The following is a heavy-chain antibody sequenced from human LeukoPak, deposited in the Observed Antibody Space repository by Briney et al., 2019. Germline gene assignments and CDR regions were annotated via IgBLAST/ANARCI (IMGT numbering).Heavy chain of an antibody. Sequence: QSGGSLRLSCAASGFTFSSYGMHWVRQAPGKGLEWVAVIWYDGSNKYYADSVKGRFTISRDNSKNTLYLQMNSLRAEDTAVYYCARWGAAAAGTEYGYWGQGTLVTVSS. D-gene: IGHD6-13*01. J-gene: IGHJ4*02. CDR2: IWYDGSNK. CDR1: GFTFSSYG. CDR3: ARWGAAAAGTEYGY. V-gene: IGHV3-33*01.